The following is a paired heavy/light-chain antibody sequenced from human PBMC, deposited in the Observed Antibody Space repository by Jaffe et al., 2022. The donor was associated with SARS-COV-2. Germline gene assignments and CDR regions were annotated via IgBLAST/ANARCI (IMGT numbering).Light chain of an antibody. CDR3: QHYNNWPPWT. CDR2: GAS. V-gene: IGKV3-15*01. Sequence: EIVMTQSPATLSVSPGERATLSCRASQSVSSKLAWYQQKPGQAPRLLIYGASTRATGIPARFSGSGSGTEFTLTISSLQSEDSAVYYCQHYNNWPPWTFGQGTTVEIK. CDR1: QSVSSK. J-gene: IGKJ1*01.
Heavy chain of an antibody. D-gene: IGHD1-26*01. V-gene: IGHV3-23*01. Sequence: EVQLLESGGGLVQPGGSLRLSCAASGFTFSSYAMSWVRQAPGKGLEWVSGFSDSGGSTYYADSVKGRFTISRDNSKNTVYLQMNSLRAEDTAVYYCAKGSVGASRTWVDYYFDYWGQGTLVTVSS. CDR2: FSDSGGST. CDR3: AKGSVGASRTWVDYYFDY. J-gene: IGHJ4*02. CDR1: GFTFSSYA.